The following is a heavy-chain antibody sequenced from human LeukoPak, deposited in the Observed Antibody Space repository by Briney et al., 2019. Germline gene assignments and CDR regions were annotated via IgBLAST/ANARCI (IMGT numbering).Heavy chain of an antibody. CDR3: ARDYYDSSGYYYFQH. V-gene: IGHV1-46*01. D-gene: IGHD3-22*01. J-gene: IGHJ1*01. CDR2: INPSGGST. Sequence: ASVKVSCKSSGYTFTSYYMHWVRQAPGQGLEWMGIINPSGGSTSYAQKFQGRVTMTRDTSTSTVYMELSSLRSEDTAVYYCARDYYDSSGYYYFQHWGQGTLVTVSS. CDR1: GYTFTSYY.